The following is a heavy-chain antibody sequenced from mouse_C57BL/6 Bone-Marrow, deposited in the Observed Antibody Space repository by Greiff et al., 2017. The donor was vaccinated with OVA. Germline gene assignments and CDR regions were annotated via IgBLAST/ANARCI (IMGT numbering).Heavy chain of an antibody. J-gene: IGHJ1*03. CDR3: TTFITTVVAPGWYFDV. V-gene: IGHV14-4*01. CDR1: GFNIKDDY. D-gene: IGHD1-1*01. CDR2: LDPENGDT. Sequence: VQLKQSGAELVRPGASVKLSCTASGFNIKDDYMHWVKQRPEQGLEWIGWLDPENGDTEYASKFKGKATLTADTSSNTAYLQLSSLTSEDTAVYYCTTFITTVVAPGWYFDVWGTGTTVTVSS.